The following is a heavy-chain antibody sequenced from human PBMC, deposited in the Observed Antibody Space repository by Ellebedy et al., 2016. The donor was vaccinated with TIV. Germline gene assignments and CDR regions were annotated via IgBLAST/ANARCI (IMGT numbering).Heavy chain of an antibody. CDR3: AKVRGYQLLSPLSY. V-gene: IGHV3-9*01. J-gene: IGHJ4*02. D-gene: IGHD2-2*01. Sequence: SLKISXAASGFTFDDYAMHWVRQAPGKGLEWVSGISWNSGSIGYADSVKGRFTISRDNAKNSLYLQMNSLRAEDTAVYYCAKVRGYQLLSPLSYWGQGTLVTVSS. CDR1: GFTFDDYA. CDR2: ISWNSGSI.